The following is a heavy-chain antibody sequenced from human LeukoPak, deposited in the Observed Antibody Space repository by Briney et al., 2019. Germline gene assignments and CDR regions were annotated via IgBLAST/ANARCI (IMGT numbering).Heavy chain of an antibody. J-gene: IGHJ4*02. V-gene: IGHV3-23*01. D-gene: IGHD4-23*01. CDR3: ARRGDGGRSFDY. CDR1: GFTFSTYA. CDR2: ISDSGANT. Sequence: PGGSLRLSCAASGFTFSTYAMSWVRQAPGKGLEWVSTISDSGANTYYADSVKGRFTISRDNSKNTLYLQMNSLRAEDTAVYYCARRGDGGRSFDYWGQGTLVTVSS.